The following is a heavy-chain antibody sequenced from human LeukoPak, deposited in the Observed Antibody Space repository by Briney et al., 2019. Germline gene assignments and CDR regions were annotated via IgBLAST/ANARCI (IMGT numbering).Heavy chain of an antibody. CDR2: ISSTASSI. J-gene: IGHJ5*02. Sequence: GGSLRLSCAASEFTFSSYSMSWVRQAPGKGLEWVSYISSTASSIYYADSVKGRFTISRDNAKNSLYLQMNSLRAEDTAVFYCARDVTYHGGDWFDPWGQGTLVTVSS. V-gene: IGHV3-48*04. D-gene: IGHD4-23*01. CDR1: EFTFSSYS. CDR3: ARDVTYHGGDWFDP.